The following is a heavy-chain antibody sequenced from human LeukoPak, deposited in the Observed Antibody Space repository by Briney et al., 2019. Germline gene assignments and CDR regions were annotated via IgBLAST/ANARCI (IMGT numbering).Heavy chain of an antibody. D-gene: IGHD6-19*01. CDR1: GGSISSSSYY. V-gene: IGHV4-39*01. CDR3: ASRIAVAGTAFDY. Sequence: SETLSLTCTVSGGSISSSSYYWGWIRQPPGKGLEWIGSIYYSGSTYYNPSLKSRVTISVDTSENQFSLKLSSVTAADTAVYYCASRIAVAGTAFDYWGQGTLVTVSS. CDR2: IYYSGST. J-gene: IGHJ4*02.